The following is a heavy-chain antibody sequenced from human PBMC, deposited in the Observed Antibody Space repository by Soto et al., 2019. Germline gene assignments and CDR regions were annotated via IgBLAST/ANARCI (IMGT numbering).Heavy chain of an antibody. D-gene: IGHD2-15*01. CDR1: GDSIYTASVA. CDR3: ARGRDSAFDI. J-gene: IGHJ3*02. Sequence: PSQPLSLTCAISGDSIYTASVAWNWIRQSPSRGLEWLGRTYYRSKWISDYAVSVKSRILINPDTPKNQFSLQLNSVTPEDTAVYYCARGRDSAFDIWGQGTMVTVSS. V-gene: IGHV6-1*01. CDR2: TYYRSKWIS.